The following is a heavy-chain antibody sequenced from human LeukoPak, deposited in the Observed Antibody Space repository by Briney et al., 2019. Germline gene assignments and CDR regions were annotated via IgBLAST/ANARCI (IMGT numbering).Heavy chain of an antibody. D-gene: IGHD3-9*01. CDR3: ARNTYYNILTGYYGYFDL. Sequence: SETLSLTCTVSGDSISSRSYYWGWIRQPPGKGLEWIGTIYYSGSTYYNPSLKSRVTMSVDTSKNQFSLKLSSVTAVDTAVYYCARNTYYNILTGYYGYFDLWGRGTLVTVSS. V-gene: IGHV4-39*07. CDR1: GDSISSRSYY. CDR2: IYYSGST. J-gene: IGHJ2*01.